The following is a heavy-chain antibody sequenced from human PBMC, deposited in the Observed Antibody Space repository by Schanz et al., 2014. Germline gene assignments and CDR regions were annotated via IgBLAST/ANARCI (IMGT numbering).Heavy chain of an antibody. J-gene: IGHJ6*03. Sequence: EVQLLESGGGLVQPGGSLRLSCAASGFTFSIYWMHWVRQVPGKGLVWVSRIKSDGSSTSYADSVKGRFTISRDSAKNSLYLQMNSLRPEDTALYYCAKGSRSGSKVMDVWGKGTTVTVSS. CDR3: AKGSRSGSKVMDV. D-gene: IGHD3-10*01. V-gene: IGHV3-74*02. CDR1: GFTFSIYW. CDR2: IKSDGSST.